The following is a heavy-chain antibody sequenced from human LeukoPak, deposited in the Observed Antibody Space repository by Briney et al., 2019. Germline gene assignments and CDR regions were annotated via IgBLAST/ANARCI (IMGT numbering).Heavy chain of an antibody. Sequence: PGGSLRLSCAASGFTFSSYWMSWVRQAPGKGLEWVANIKQDGSEKYYVDSVKGRFTISRDNSKNTLYLQMNSLRAEDTAVYYCVKGPRFGSWFDYWGQGTLVTVSS. CDR1: GFTFSSYW. D-gene: IGHD6-13*01. CDR3: VKGPRFGSWFDY. V-gene: IGHV3-7*03. J-gene: IGHJ4*02. CDR2: IKQDGSEK.